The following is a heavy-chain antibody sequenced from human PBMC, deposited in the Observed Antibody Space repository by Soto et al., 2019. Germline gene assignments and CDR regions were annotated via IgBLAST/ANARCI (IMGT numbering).Heavy chain of an antibody. J-gene: IGHJ4*02. Sequence: QVQLQESGPGLVKPSGTLSLTCAVFGGSISNSNWWSWVRQPPGKVLDWIGECFHSGSTNYNSSLMGRVTIPVAKANNQFPLKLSSVTAADTAVYYCAHRPIVGAAIWGQGTLDTVSS. CDR3: AHRPIVGAAI. CDR1: GGSISNSNW. CDR2: CFHSGST. V-gene: IGHV4-4*02. D-gene: IGHD1-26*01.